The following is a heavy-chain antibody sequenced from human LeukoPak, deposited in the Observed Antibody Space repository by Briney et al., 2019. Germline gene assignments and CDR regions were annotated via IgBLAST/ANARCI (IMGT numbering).Heavy chain of an antibody. CDR3: ARGVGDYVWGSYRLDY. CDR1: GLTFSSYW. Sequence: GGSLRLSCAASGLTFSSYWMHWVRQAPGKGLVWVSRINSDGSSTNYADSVKGRFTISRDNAKNTLYLQMNSLRAEDTAVYYCARGVGDYVWGSYRLDYWGQGTLVTISS. D-gene: IGHD3-16*02. J-gene: IGHJ4*02. V-gene: IGHV3-74*01. CDR2: INSDGSST.